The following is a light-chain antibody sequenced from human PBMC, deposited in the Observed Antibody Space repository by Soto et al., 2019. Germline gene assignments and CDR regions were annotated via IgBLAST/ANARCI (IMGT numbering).Light chain of an antibody. CDR2: SNH. J-gene: IGLJ1*01. Sequence: QSVLAQPPSTSGTPGQRVTISCSGSSSNIGRNNVNWYQQLPGTAPKLLIYSNHQRPLAVPDRFSASKSGTSASLGISGLQPEDEADYYCAAWDDSLNGDVFGTGTKVTVL. V-gene: IGLV1-44*01. CDR1: SSNIGRNN. CDR3: AAWDDSLNGDV.